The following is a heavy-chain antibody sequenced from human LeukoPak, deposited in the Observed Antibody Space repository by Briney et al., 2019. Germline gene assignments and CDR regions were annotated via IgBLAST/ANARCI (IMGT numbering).Heavy chain of an antibody. Sequence: GGSLRLSCAASGFIFTDYYMTWIRQAPGKGLECLSYISSNGNTIKYADSVKGRFTISRDNTKNSVSLYMSSLRAEDTAVYYCARDSIHPFDLWGLGTLVTVSS. CDR1: GFIFTDYY. CDR3: ARDSIHPFDL. V-gene: IGHV3-11*04. CDR2: ISSNGNTI. J-gene: IGHJ4*02. D-gene: IGHD3-3*01.